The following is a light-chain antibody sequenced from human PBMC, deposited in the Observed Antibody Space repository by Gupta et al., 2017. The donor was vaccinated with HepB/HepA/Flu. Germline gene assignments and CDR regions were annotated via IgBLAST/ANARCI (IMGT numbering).Light chain of an antibody. CDR2: QAS. Sequence: DIQMTQSPSTLSASVGDRVTITCRASQSISSWLAWYQQKPGKAPKLLIYQASSLESGVPSRFSGSGSGTAFTLTISSLQADDFATYCCQQYNDYSPETFGHGTKVEIK. V-gene: IGKV1-5*03. CDR1: QSISSW. CDR3: QQYNDYSPET. J-gene: IGKJ1*01.